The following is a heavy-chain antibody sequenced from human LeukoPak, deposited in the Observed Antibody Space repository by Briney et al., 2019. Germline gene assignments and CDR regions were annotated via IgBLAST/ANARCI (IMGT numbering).Heavy chain of an antibody. D-gene: IGHD2-15*01. CDR3: VASTGYCSGGSCYAAFDI. CDR1: GFTFDDYA. V-gene: IGHV3-9*03. Sequence: GGSLRLSCAASGFTFDDYAMPWVRQAPGKGLEWVSGIGWNSGSIGYADSVKGRFTISRDNAKNSLYLQMNSLRAEDMALYYCVASTGYCSGGSCYAAFDIWGQGTMVTVSS. CDR2: IGWNSGSI. J-gene: IGHJ3*02.